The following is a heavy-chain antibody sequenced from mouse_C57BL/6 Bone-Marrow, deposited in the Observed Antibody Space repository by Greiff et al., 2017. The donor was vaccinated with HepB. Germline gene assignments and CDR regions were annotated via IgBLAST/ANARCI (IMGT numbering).Heavy chain of an antibody. CDR3: ARGEPMVTARGFAY. V-gene: IGHV1-72*01. CDR1: GYTFTSYW. CDR2: IDPNSGGT. J-gene: IGHJ3*01. Sequence: VQLQQPGAELVKPGASVKLSCKASGYTFTSYWMHWVKQRPGRGLEWIGRIDPNSGGTKYNEKFKSKATLTVDKPSSTAYMQLSSLTSEDAAVYYCARGEPMVTARGFAYWGQGTLVTVSA. D-gene: IGHD2-2*01.